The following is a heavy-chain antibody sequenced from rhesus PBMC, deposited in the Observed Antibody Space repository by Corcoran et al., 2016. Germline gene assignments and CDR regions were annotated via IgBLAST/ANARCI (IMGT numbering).Heavy chain of an antibody. CDR2: IYCSGSST. D-gene: IGHD4-17*01. CDR1: GGSISSSY. Sequence: QLQLQESGPGLVKPSETLSVTCAVSGGSISSSYWSWIRQAPGKGEEWIGYIYCSGSSTNYNPSLQIRVTLLVDTSKHQLSLKLSSVTAADTAVYYCARAPTGNLDFDYWGQGVLVTVSS. CDR3: ARAPTGNLDFDY. J-gene: IGHJ4*01. V-gene: IGHV4-169*01.